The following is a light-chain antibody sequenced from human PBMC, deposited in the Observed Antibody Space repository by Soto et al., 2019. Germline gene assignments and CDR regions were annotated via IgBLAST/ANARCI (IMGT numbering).Light chain of an antibody. CDR1: QSVSSTY. Sequence: EIVLTQSPGPLSLSPGASATPSCPASQSVSSTYLAWYQQKPGQPPRLPIYGASSRATGIPDSVSGSGSGTDFTLTISRLEPEDFAVFYCQHYDSLPITFGQGTRLEI. V-gene: IGKV3-20*01. CDR2: GAS. CDR3: QHYDSLPIT. J-gene: IGKJ5*01.